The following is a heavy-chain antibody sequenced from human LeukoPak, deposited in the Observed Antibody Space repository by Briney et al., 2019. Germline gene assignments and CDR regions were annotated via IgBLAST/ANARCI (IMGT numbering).Heavy chain of an antibody. Sequence: GRSRRLACAAAGFTFSRFGMHWVRQAPGKWLEWEAVIRFDGSSLYYADSVKGRFTISRDNSKNMLYLNMNSLRVEDTGVYFCARDSAPYCGGDCYFDYWGHGTLVTVSS. CDR1: GFTFSRFG. CDR3: ARDSAPYCGGDCYFDY. CDR2: IRFDGSSL. J-gene: IGHJ4*01. D-gene: IGHD2-21*02. V-gene: IGHV3-33*01.